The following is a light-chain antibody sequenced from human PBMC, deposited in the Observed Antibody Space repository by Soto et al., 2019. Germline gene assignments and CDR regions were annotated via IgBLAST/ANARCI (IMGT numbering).Light chain of an antibody. CDR2: GAS. J-gene: IGKJ4*01. CDR3: QQYGSSPLT. V-gene: IGKV1-5*01. Sequence: DIQMTQSPSTLSASVGDRVTITCRASQSISSWLAWYQQKPGKAPKLLIYGASSRATGIPDRFSGSGSGTDFTLTISRLEPKDFAVYYCQQYGSSPLTFGGGTKVEIK. CDR1: QSISSW.